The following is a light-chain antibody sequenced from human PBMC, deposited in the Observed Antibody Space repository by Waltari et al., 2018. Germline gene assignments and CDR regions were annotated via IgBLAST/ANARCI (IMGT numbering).Light chain of an antibody. CDR2: GAS. CDR1: QSIGRY. Sequence: EIVLTQSPGTLSLSPGERATLSCRASQSIGRYLAWYQQKPDQAPRLLIYGASNRATGIPDGFSGSGSGTDFSLTISRLEPEDFAVYYCQNHERLPATFGQGTKVEIK. V-gene: IGKV3-20*01. J-gene: IGKJ1*01. CDR3: QNHERLPAT.